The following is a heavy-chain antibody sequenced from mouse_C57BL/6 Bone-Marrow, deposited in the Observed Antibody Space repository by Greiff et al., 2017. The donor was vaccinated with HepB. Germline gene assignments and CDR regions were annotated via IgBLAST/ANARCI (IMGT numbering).Heavy chain of an antibody. CDR1: GYAFSSYW. CDR3: ARRGVYYGSSHWYFDV. CDR2: VYPGDGDT. J-gene: IGHJ1*03. V-gene: IGHV1-80*01. Sequence: QVQLPQSGAELVKPGASVKISCKASGYAFSSYWMNWVKQRPGTGLAWIGQVYPGDGDTNYNGKLKGKATLTADKSSSTAYMQRSRLTSEDSAVYFGARRGVYYGSSHWYFDVGGTGTTVTVSS. D-gene: IGHD1-1*01.